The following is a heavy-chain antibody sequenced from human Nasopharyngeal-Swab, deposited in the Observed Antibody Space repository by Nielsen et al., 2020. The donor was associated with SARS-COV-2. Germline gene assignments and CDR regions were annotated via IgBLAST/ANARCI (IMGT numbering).Heavy chain of an antibody. V-gene: IGHV1-3*01. J-gene: IGHJ5*02. CDR1: GFTFSSYA. CDR2: INAGNGNT. CDR3: ARVMVRGVQGSVRAGPFDP. D-gene: IGHD3-10*01. Sequence: GESLKISCAASGFTFSSYAMSWVRQAPGQRLEWMGWINAGNGNTKYSQKFQGRVTITRDTSASTAYMELSSLRSEDTAVYYCARVMVRGVQGSVRAGPFDPWGQGTLVTVSS.